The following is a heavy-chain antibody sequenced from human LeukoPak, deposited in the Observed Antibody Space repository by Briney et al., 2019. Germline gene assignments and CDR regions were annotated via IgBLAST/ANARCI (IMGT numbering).Heavy chain of an antibody. Sequence: SETLSLTCTVSGGSISSGSYYWSWIRQPAGKGLEWIGRIYTSGSTNYNPSFKSRVTISVDTSKNQFSLKLSSVTAADTAVYYCARDLVVWGSYRPYFDYWGQGTLVTVSS. V-gene: IGHV4-61*02. CDR1: GGSISSGSYY. J-gene: IGHJ4*02. CDR3: ARDLVVWGSYRPYFDY. D-gene: IGHD3-16*02. CDR2: IYTSGST.